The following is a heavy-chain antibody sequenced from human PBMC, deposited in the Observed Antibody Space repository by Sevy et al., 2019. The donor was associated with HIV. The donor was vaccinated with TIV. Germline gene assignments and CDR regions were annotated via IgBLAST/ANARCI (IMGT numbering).Heavy chain of an antibody. Sequence: ASVKVSCKVSGYTLTELSIHWVRQAPGKGLEWMGGLDPEDGDKIYAQKFQGRVTMTEDTSTDTAYMELSSLRSDDTAMYYCTTGTPRCICICYTHFDYWGQGTLVTVSS. CDR1: GYTLTELS. CDR2: LDPEDGDK. V-gene: IGHV1-24*01. D-gene: IGHD2-2*02. J-gene: IGHJ4*02. CDR3: TTGTPRCICICYTHFDY.